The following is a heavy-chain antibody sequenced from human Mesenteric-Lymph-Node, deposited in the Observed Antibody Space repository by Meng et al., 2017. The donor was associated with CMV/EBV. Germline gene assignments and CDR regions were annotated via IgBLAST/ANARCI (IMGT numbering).Heavy chain of an antibody. CDR3: ARGCSGGSCYDY. J-gene: IGHJ4*02. V-gene: IGHV4-39*07. D-gene: IGHD2-15*01. CDR2: IYYSGST. Sequence: GSLRLSCTVSGGSISSSSYYWGWIRQPPGKGLEWIGSIYYSGSTYYNPSLKSRVTISVDTSKNQFSLKLSSVTAADTAVYYCARGCSGGSCYDYWGQGTLVTVSS. CDR1: GGSISSSSYY.